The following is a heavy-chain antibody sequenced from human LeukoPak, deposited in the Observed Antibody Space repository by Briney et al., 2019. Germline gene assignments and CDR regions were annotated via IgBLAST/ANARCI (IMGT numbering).Heavy chain of an antibody. J-gene: IGHJ5*02. CDR2: INPNSGGT. CDR1: GYTFTGYY. V-gene: IGHV1-2*02. CDR3: ARMSDILTGHYPQWFDP. D-gene: IGHD3-9*01. Sequence: ASVKVSCKASGYTFTGYYMHWVRQAPGQGLEWMGWINPNSGGTSYAQKFQGRVTMTRDTSVSTAYMELSRLRSDDTAVYYCARMSDILTGHYPQWFDPWGQGALVTVSS.